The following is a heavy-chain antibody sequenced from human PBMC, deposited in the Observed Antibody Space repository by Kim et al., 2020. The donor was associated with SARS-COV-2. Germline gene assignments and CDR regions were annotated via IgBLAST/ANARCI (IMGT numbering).Heavy chain of an antibody. Sequence: SETLSLTCTVSGGSISSSSFYWGWIRQAPGKGLEWIGTIYYSGDTYYNPSLKSRISMSMDKAKKQFSLRLTSVSAADTAVYYCARAVHAYGMDVWGQGTTVIVSS. J-gene: IGHJ6*02. V-gene: IGHV4-39*07. D-gene: IGHD4-17*01. CDR1: GGSISSSSFY. CDR3: ARAVHAYGMDV. CDR2: IYYSGDT.